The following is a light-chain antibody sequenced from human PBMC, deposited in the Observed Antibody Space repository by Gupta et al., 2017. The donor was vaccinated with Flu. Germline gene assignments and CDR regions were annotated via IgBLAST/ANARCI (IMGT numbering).Light chain of an antibody. J-gene: IGKJ3*01. CDR2: DPS. CDR1: EPVNTY. Sequence: EVVLTQSPATLSLSPGERATLYCRASEPVNTYLAWYQQRPGQAPRLLIYDPSQRAAGIPPRFSGSGSVTDFTLTITSLAPEDFAFYYCQQRSNWVTFGPGTRVDIK. CDR3: QQRSNWVT. V-gene: IGKV3-11*01.